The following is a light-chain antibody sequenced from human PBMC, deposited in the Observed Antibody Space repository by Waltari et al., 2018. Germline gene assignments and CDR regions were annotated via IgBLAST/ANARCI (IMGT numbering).Light chain of an antibody. J-gene: IGKJ4*01. CDR1: QSISTW. CDR3: QQYHSFSLT. V-gene: IGKV1-5*01. CDR2: DAS. Sequence: DIQMTQSPSTLSASVGDRVTITCRASQSISTWLAGYQQKPGKVPKLLIFDASNLESGVPSRFSGSGSGTEFTLTISSLQPDDFAIYYCQQYHSFSLTFGGGTKVAIK.